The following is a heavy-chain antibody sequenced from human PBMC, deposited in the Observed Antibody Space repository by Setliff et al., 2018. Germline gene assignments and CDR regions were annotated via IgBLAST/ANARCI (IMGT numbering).Heavy chain of an antibody. Sequence: ASVKVSCKASGYTFPNYGISRVRQAPGQGLEWMGWISAYNDNTKYAQKVQGRVTMTTDTSTSPAYMDLRSLTSDDTAVYYCAREGRRYYDSSGDYYDPYYYYYMDVWGKGTTVTVSS. D-gene: IGHD3-22*01. CDR1: GYTFPNYG. CDR3: AREGRRYYDSSGDYYDPYYYYYMDV. CDR2: ISAYNDNT. J-gene: IGHJ6*03. V-gene: IGHV1-18*01.